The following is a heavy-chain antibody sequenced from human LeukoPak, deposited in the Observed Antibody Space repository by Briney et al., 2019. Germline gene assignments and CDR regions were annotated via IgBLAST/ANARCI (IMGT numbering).Heavy chain of an antibody. CDR3: AKNAREWLLRDYFDY. V-gene: IGHV3-30*18. CDR2: ISYDGSNN. J-gene: IGHJ4*02. D-gene: IGHD6-19*01. CDR1: GFTLSSYG. Sequence: PGGSLRLSCAASGFTLSSYGMHWVRQAPGKGLEWVSVISYDGSNNYYADSVKGRFTISRDNSKNTMYLQMNSLKAEDTAVYYCAKNAREWLLRDYFDYWGQGTLVTVSS.